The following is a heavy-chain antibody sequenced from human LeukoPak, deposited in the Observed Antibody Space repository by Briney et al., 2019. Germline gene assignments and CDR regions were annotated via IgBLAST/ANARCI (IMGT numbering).Heavy chain of an antibody. D-gene: IGHD1-26*01. CDR1: GFTFSRYA. CDR3: VRATVLGGGENFHY. J-gene: IGHJ4*02. V-gene: IGHV3-48*03. Sequence: GGSLRPSCAASGFTFSRYAMKWVRQSPGKGLEWFSYISSSGDTIYYADSVRGRFTISRDNAKNSLYLQMNSLRDEDTAVYYCVRATVLGGGENFHYWGQGTLVTVSS. CDR2: ISSSGDTI.